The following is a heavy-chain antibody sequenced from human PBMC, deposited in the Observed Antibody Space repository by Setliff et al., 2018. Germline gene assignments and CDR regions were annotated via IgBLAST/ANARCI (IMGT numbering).Heavy chain of an antibody. CDR2: INRDGSYT. D-gene: IGHD5-12*01. CDR1: GFTFNIYW. V-gene: IGHV3-74*01. Sequence: LRLSCAASGFTFNIYWMHWVRQAPGKGLVWVSRINRDGSYTVYADSVEGRFTISRDNSKNSLYLHMNSLRAEDTAVYYCTRARDIAPTYYYMDVWGKGTTVTVSS. CDR3: TRARDIAPTYYYMDV. J-gene: IGHJ6*03.